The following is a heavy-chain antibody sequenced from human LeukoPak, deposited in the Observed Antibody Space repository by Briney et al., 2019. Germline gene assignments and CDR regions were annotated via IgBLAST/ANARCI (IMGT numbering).Heavy chain of an antibody. V-gene: IGHV3-30*18. J-gene: IGHJ6*02. Sequence: GGSLRLSCAASGFTFSNAWMSWVRQAPGKGLEWVAVISYDGSNKYYADSVKGRFTISRDNSKNTLYLQMNSLRAEDTAVYYCAKDLVYSSSWYYYYYGMDVWGQGTTVTVSS. CDR3: AKDLVYSSSWYYYYYGMDV. CDR2: ISYDGSNK. CDR1: GFTFSNAW. D-gene: IGHD6-13*01.